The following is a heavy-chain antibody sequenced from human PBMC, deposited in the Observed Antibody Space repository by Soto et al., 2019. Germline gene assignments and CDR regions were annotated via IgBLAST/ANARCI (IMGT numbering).Heavy chain of an antibody. CDR2: VDASGST. D-gene: IGHD3-22*01. CDR3: ARDGGVSVVPHWFDP. Sequence: QVQLQESGPGLVKASETLSLSCTVSGHSISADYWSWIRQPAGKRLEWIGRVDASGSTNYNPSLKRRVTMSVYKSKNKFFLKVRSVTAADTAMYFCARDGGVSVVPHWFDPWGQGALVTVSS. V-gene: IGHV4-4*07. CDR1: GHSISADY. J-gene: IGHJ5*02.